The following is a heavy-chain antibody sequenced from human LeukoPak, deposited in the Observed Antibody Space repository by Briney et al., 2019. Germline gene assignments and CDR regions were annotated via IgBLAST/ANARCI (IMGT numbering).Heavy chain of an antibody. J-gene: IGHJ4*02. Sequence: ASVKVSCKTPGYTFTDYYLHWVRQAPGQGLEWVGWIHPNSGATHYAQKFQGRLTMTRDTSIGTVYMELTRLRSDDTAVYYCARDMGRYSGYDYDYWGQGTLVTASS. V-gene: IGHV1-2*02. CDR1: GYTFTDYY. D-gene: IGHD5-12*01. CDR2: IHPNSGAT. CDR3: ARDMGRYSGYDYDY.